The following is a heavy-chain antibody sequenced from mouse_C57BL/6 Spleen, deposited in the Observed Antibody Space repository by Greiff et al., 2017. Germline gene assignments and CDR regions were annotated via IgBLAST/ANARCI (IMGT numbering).Heavy chain of an antibody. CDR1: GYSFTSYY. D-gene: IGHD2-2*01. Sequence: QVQLKQSGPELVKPGASVKISCKASGYSFTSYYIHWVKQRPGQGLEWIGWIYPGSGNTKYNEKFKGKATLTADTSSSTAYMQLSSLTSEDSAVYYCARGYGYDDYAMDYWGQGTSVTVSS. CDR3: ARGYGYDDYAMDY. CDR2: IYPGSGNT. V-gene: IGHV1-66*01. J-gene: IGHJ4*01.